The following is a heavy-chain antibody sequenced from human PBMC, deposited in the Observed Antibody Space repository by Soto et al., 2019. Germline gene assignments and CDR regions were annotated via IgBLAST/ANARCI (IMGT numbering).Heavy chain of an antibody. D-gene: IGHD3-16*01. CDR3: ARWGTTGGLDV. V-gene: IGHV3-33*05. Sequence: QVQLVESGGGVVQPGTSLRLSCVGSGFTFRSYVIHWVRQAPGKGLEWVALTSYDGSNNFYGDSVKGRFTISRDNSRNTVERKMESLRLEDTSLYYCARWGTTGGLDVWGQGTLVSVSS. CDR2: TSYDGSNN. J-gene: IGHJ4*02. CDR1: GFTFRSYV.